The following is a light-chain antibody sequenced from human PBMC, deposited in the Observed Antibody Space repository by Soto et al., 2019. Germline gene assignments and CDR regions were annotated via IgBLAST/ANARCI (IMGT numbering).Light chain of an antibody. Sequence: DIQMTQSPSSLSASVGDRVTITCRASQDIRDGLVWYQQKPGRAPKRLIYSASNLQSGVPSSFSGRGSGTEFALTVSSLQPVDFATYFCRQHNIFPFTFGPGTKVDIK. V-gene: IGKV1-17*01. J-gene: IGKJ3*01. CDR2: SAS. CDR1: QDIRDG. CDR3: RQHNIFPFT.